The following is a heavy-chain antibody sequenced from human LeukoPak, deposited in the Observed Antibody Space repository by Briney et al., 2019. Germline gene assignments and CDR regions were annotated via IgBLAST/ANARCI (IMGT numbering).Heavy chain of an antibody. D-gene: IGHD3-22*01. CDR2: ISSSGSTI. Sequence: GGSLRLSCAASGFTFSSYAMSWIRQAPGKGLEWVSYISSSGSTIYYADSVKGRFAISRDNAKNSLYLQMNSLRAEDTAVYYCARDCWDYYDSSGYCIDYWGQGTLVTVSS. J-gene: IGHJ4*02. CDR1: GFTFSSYA. V-gene: IGHV3-11*04. CDR3: ARDCWDYYDSSGYCIDY.